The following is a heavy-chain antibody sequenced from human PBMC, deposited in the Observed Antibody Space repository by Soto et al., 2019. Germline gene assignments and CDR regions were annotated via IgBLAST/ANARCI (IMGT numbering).Heavy chain of an antibody. CDR1: GGTFSSYA. CDR3: ARAGLDDFWSGYYTHDY. CDR2: IIPIFGTA. D-gene: IGHD3-3*01. J-gene: IGHJ4*02. Sequence: SVKVSYKASGGTFSSYAISWVRQAPGQGLEWMGGIIPIFGTANYAQKFQGRVTITAGKSTSTAYMELSSLRSEDTAVYYCARAGLDDFWSGYYTHDYWGQGTLVTVSS. V-gene: IGHV1-69*06.